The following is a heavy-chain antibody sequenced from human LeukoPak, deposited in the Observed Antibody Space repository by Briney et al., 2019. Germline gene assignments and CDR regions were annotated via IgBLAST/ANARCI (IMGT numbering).Heavy chain of an antibody. Sequence: PGGSLRLSCAASGFTFSSYSMNWVRQAPGKGLEWVSSISSSSSYIYYADSVKGRFTISRDNAKNSLYLQMNSLRAEGTAVYYCALDRDSSGWYYFDYWGPGTLVTVSS. D-gene: IGHD6-19*01. CDR3: ALDRDSSGWYYFDY. J-gene: IGHJ4*02. CDR2: ISSSSSYI. V-gene: IGHV3-21*01. CDR1: GFTFSSYS.